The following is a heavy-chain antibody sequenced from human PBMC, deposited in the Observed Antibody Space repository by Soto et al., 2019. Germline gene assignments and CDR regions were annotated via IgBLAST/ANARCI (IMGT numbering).Heavy chain of an antibody. CDR1: GGSFSGYY. V-gene: IGHV4-34*01. D-gene: IGHD3-3*01. CDR3: ARSTLTYYDFWSGYRPNYFDY. CDR2: ITPSGST. J-gene: IGHJ4*02. Sequence: QVQLQQWGAGLLKPSETLSLTCAVYGGSFSGYYWSWIRQPPGKGLEWIGEITPSGSTNYNPSLKSRVTISVDTSKNQFSLKLSSVTAADTAVYYCARSTLTYYDFWSGYRPNYFDYWGQGTLVTVSS.